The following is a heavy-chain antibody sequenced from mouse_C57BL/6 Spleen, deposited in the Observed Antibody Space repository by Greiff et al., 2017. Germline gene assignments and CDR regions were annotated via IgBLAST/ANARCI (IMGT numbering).Heavy chain of an antibody. CDR2: ISYDGSN. D-gene: IGHD1-1*01. J-gene: IGHJ3*01. Sequence: EVHLVESGPGLVKPSQSLSLTCSVTGYSITSGYYWNWIRQFPGNKLEWMGYISYDGSNNYNPSLKNRISITRDTSKNQFFLKLNSVTTEDTATYYCARGTTVVADAYWGQGTLVTVSA. V-gene: IGHV3-6*01. CDR1: GYSITSGYY. CDR3: ARGTTVVADAY.